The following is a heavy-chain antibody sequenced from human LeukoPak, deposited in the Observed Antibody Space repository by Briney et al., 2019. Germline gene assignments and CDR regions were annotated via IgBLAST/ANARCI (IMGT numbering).Heavy chain of an antibody. V-gene: IGHV4-61*02. CDR2: ISSSGST. Sequence: PSETLSLTCTVSGDSISSGDYYWSWIRQPAGKGLGWIGRISSSGSTNYNPSLKSRVTISVDTSKNQFSLKLSSVTAADTAVYFCARGPYSYDSSGAFDIWGQGTVVTVSS. D-gene: IGHD3-22*01. CDR1: GDSISSGDYY. J-gene: IGHJ3*02. CDR3: ARGPYSYDSSGAFDI.